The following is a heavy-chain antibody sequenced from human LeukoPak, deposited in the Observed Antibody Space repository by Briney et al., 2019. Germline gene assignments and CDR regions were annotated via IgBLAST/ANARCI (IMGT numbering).Heavy chain of an antibody. D-gene: IGHD3-3*01. J-gene: IGHJ4*02. CDR3: ANTVGVTSFLAY. V-gene: IGHV3-30*18. CDR2: ISYDGSNK. Sequence: PGGSLRLSCAASGFTFSSYGMHWVRQAPGKGLEWVAVISYDGSNKYYADSVEGRFTISRDNSKNPLYLQMNSLRAEDTAVYYCANTVGVTSFLAYWGQGTLVTVSS. CDR1: GFTFSSYG.